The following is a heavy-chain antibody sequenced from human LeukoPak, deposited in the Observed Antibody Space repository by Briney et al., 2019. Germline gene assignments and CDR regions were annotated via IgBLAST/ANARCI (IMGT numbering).Heavy chain of an antibody. J-gene: IGHJ3*02. CDR3: AKVRGWDGYTEHAYDAFDI. CDR2: ISGSGGST. V-gene: IGHV3-23*01. Sequence: GGSLRLSCAASGFTFSSYAMSWVRQAPGKGLEWVSAISGSGGSTYYADSVKGRFTISRDNSKNTLYLQMNSLRAEDTAVYYCAKVRGWDGYTEHAYDAFDIWGQGTMVTVSS. CDR1: GFTFSSYA. D-gene: IGHD5-24*01.